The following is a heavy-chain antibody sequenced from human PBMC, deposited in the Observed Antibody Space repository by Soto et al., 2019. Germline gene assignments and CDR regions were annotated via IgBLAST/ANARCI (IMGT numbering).Heavy chain of an antibody. CDR3: ARRSQQQLVRGVNWFDP. CDR1: GGSFSGYY. D-gene: IGHD6-13*01. Sequence: PSETLSLTCAVYGGSFSGYYWSWIRQPPGKGLEWIGEINHSGSTNYNPSLKSRVTISVDTSKNQFSLKLSSVTAADTAVYYCARRSQQQLVRGVNWFDPWRQGTLATVSS. V-gene: IGHV4-34*01. J-gene: IGHJ5*02. CDR2: INHSGST.